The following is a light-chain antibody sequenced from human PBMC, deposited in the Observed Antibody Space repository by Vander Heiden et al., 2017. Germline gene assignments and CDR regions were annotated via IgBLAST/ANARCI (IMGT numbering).Light chain of an antibody. CDR2: EVT. CDR3: SSYAGSNNWM. J-gene: IGLJ3*02. CDR1: NSYVGNYNF. V-gene: IGLV2-8*01. Sequence: QSALTQPPSASRSPGQSVTISCTGTNSYVGNYNFVSWYQQLPGKAPKLMIYEVTKRPSGVPDRFSGSKSGNTASLTVSGLQADDEADYYCSSYAGSNNWMFGGGTKLTVL.